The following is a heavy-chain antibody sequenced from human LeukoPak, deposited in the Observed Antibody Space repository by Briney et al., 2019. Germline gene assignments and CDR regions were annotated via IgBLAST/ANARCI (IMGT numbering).Heavy chain of an antibody. CDR2: ISYDGSNK. J-gene: IGHJ4*02. Sequence: GGSLRLSCAASGFTFSSYAMHWVRQAPGKGLEWVAVISYDGSNKYYADSVKGRFTISRDNSKNTLYLQMNSLRAEDTAVYYCAKAPYGDTRYFDYWGQGTLVTVSS. V-gene: IGHV3-30-3*01. CDR3: AKAPYGDTRYFDY. CDR1: GFTFSSYA. D-gene: IGHD4-17*01.